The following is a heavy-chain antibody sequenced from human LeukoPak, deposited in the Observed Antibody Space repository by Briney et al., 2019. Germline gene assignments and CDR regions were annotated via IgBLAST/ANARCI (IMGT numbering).Heavy chain of an antibody. Sequence: ASVKVSCKASGYTFTSYGISWVRQAPGQGLELMGWISAYNGNSYYAQKLQGRVTMTTDTSTSTAYMELRSLRSDDTAVYYCAREAQQLVTIYFDHWGQGTLVTVSS. CDR2: ISAYNGNS. V-gene: IGHV1-18*01. CDR3: AREAQQLVTIYFDH. CDR1: GYTFTSYG. D-gene: IGHD6-13*01. J-gene: IGHJ4*02.